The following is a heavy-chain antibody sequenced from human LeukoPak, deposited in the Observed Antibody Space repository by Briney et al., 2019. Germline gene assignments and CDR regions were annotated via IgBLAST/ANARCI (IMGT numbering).Heavy chain of an antibody. CDR1: GYTFSGYY. CDR2: LNPNSGGT. J-gene: IGHJ6*03. V-gene: IGHV1-2*02. Sequence: ASVKVSCKASGYTFSGYYIHWVRQAPGQGLEWMGWLNPNSGGTNYAPKFEGRVTMTTDTSTSTAYMELRSLRSDDTAVYYCARVRAGTTHYYYYYMDVWGKGTTVTVSS. D-gene: IGHD1-7*01. CDR3: ARVRAGTTHYYYYYMDV.